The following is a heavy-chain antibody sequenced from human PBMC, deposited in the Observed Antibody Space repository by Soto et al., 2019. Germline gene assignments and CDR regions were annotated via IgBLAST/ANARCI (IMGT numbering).Heavy chain of an antibody. J-gene: IGHJ6*02. V-gene: IGHV1-3*01. D-gene: IGHD1-26*01. CDR3: ARAWELPNYYYYGMDV. CDR1: GYTFTSYA. CDR2: INAGNGNT. Sequence: ASVKVSCKASGYTFTSYAMHWVRQAPGQRLEWMGWINAGNGNTKYSQKFQGRVTITRDTSASTAYMELSSLRSEDTAVYYCARAWELPNYYYYGMDVWGQGTTVTVSS.